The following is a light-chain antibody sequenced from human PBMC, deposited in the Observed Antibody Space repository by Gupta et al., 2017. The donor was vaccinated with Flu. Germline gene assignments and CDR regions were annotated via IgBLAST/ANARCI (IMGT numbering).Light chain of an antibody. Sequence: SYELTQPPSVSLSPGQTASISCSGDRLEDKYVSCHQQKPGQSPVLVIYQDTKRPSGIPDRFSGSNSGHTATLTITKPQAMDEADHYCQTWDRTTWVFGGGTKLTVL. CDR1: RLEDKY. CDR2: QDT. CDR3: QTWDRTTWV. J-gene: IGLJ3*02. V-gene: IGLV3-1*01.